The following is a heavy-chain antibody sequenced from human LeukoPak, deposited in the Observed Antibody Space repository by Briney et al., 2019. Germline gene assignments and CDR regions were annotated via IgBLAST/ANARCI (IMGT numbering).Heavy chain of an antibody. D-gene: IGHD6-6*01. J-gene: IGHJ4*02. CDR2: IWYDGSKI. V-gene: IGHV3-33*06. CDR1: GFTFDDYA. Sequence: PGGSLRLSCAASGFTFDDYAMNWVRQAPGKGLEWVAVIWYDGSKIYYADSVKGRFTISRDNSKNTLYLQMNSLRAEDTAVYYCAKSRGRFSSSWTAFDSWGQGTLVTVSS. CDR3: AKSRGRFSSSWTAFDS.